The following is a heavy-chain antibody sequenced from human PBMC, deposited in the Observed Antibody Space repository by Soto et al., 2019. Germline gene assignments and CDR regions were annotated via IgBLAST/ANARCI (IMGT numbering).Heavy chain of an antibody. CDR2: ISCCGGTT. CDR1: GFTFRSSA. CDR3: AKADGQQWLLPHLAS. D-gene: IGHD6-19*01. J-gene: IGHJ5*02. Sequence: EVRLMGSGGGMVQPGGSLRLSCEACGFTFRSSAMGWIRQAPGKGLEWVSGISCCGGTTSYADSVRGRFIISRDDSQNTLYLQMNSLRGEDTARYYCAKADGQQWLLPHLASWGPGDLVTVSS. V-gene: IGHV3-23*01.